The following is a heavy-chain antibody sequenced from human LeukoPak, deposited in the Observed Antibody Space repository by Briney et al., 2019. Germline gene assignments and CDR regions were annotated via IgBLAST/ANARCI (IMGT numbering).Heavy chain of an antibody. D-gene: IGHD6-13*01. CDR1: GFTFSNAW. Sequence: GGSLRLSCAASGFTFSNAWMSWVRQAPGKGLEWVGRIKSKTDGGTTDYAAPVKGRFTISRDDSKNTLYLQMNSLKTEDTAVYYCTTEVQGSSWYDYYYYMDVWGKGTTVTVSS. J-gene: IGHJ6*03. CDR3: TTEVQGSSWYDYYYYMDV. V-gene: IGHV3-15*01. CDR2: IKSKTDGGTT.